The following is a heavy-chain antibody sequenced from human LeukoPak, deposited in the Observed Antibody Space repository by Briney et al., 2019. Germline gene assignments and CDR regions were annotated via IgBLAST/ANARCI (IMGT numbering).Heavy chain of an antibody. Sequence: GGSLRLSCAASGFTFSSYWMHWVRQAPGKGLVWVSRINSDGSSTSYADSVKGRFAISRDNAKNTLYLQMNSLRAEDTAVYYCARDYHRTGDFDYWGQGTLVTVSS. V-gene: IGHV3-74*01. CDR3: ARDYHRTGDFDY. CDR2: INSDGSST. J-gene: IGHJ4*02. D-gene: IGHD1-1*01. CDR1: GFTFSSYW.